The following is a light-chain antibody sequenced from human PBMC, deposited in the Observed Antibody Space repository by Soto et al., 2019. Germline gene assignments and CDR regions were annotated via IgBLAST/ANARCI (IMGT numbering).Light chain of an antibody. Sequence: VLTQPASVSGSPGQSITLSCTGTSSDVGTYNYVSWYQQHPGKAPKLMISQVSNRPSGVSNRFSGSKSGNTASLTISGLQAEDEADYYCSSYTISSTYVFGTGTKVTVL. CDR3: SSYTISSTYV. CDR2: QVS. V-gene: IGLV2-14*01. CDR1: SSDVGTYNY. J-gene: IGLJ1*01.